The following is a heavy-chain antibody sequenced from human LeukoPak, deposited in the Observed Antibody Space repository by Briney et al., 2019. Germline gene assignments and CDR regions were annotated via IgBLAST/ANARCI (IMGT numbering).Heavy chain of an antibody. Sequence: SQTLSLTCAISGDSVSSNSVTWNWIRQSPSRGLEWLGRTYYRSTWYNDYAVSVRGRITVNPDTSKNQFSLHLNSVTPEDTAVYYCARLMSSGYYDGMDVWGQGTTVTVSS. J-gene: IGHJ6*02. CDR2: TYYRSTWYN. V-gene: IGHV6-1*01. CDR1: GDSVSSNSVT. CDR3: ARLMSSGYYDGMDV. D-gene: IGHD3-22*01.